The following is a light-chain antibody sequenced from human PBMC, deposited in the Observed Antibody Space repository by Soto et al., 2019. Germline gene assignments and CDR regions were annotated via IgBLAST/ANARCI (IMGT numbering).Light chain of an antibody. CDR3: AAWDDTLNGVV. J-gene: IGLJ2*01. CDR1: SSNIGSNA. V-gene: IGLV1-44*01. Sequence: QSVLTQPPSASGTPGQRVTISCSGSSSNIGSNAVNWYQLLPGTAPKLLIYSNDRRPSGVPDRFSGSKSGTSASLAISGLQSEDEADYYCAAWDDTLNGVVFGGGTKLTV. CDR2: SND.